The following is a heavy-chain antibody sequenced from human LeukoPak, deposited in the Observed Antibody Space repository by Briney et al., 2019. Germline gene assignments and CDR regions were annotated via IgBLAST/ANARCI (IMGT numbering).Heavy chain of an antibody. CDR1: GGSISSYY. D-gene: IGHD3-3*01. Sequence: SETLSLTRTVSGGSISSYYWSWIRQPPGKGLEWIGSIYHSGSTYYNPSLKSRVTISVDTSKNQFSLKLSSVTAADTAVYYCARGRFLEWLSYYFDYWGQGTLVTVSS. J-gene: IGHJ4*02. V-gene: IGHV4-38-2*02. CDR3: ARGRFLEWLSYYFDY. CDR2: IYHSGST.